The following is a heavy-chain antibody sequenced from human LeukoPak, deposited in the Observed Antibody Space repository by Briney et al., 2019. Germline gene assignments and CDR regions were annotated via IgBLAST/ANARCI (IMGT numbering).Heavy chain of an antibody. Sequence: PGRSLRLSCAASGFTFDDYAMHWVRQAPGKGLEWVSGISWNSGSIGYADSVKGRFTISRDNSKNTLYLQMNSLRAEDTAVYYCARGSYYNDYYYGMDVWGQGTTVTVSS. CDR2: ISWNSGSI. V-gene: IGHV3-9*01. J-gene: IGHJ6*02. D-gene: IGHD3-10*01. CDR1: GFTFDDYA. CDR3: ARGSYYNDYYYGMDV.